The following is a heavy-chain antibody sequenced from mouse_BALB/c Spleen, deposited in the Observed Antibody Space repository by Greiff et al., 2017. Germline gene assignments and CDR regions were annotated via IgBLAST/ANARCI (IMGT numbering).Heavy chain of an antibody. CDR2: IDPENGDT. J-gene: IGHJ4*01. Sequence: EVKLMESGAELVRSGASVKLSCTASGFNIKDYYMHWVKQRPEQGLEWIGWIDPENGDTEYAPKFQGKATMTADTSSNTAYLQLSSLTSEDTAVYYCNGYYGNPMDYWGQGTSVTVSS. D-gene: IGHD2-1*01. CDR1: GFNIKDYY. V-gene: IGHV14-4*02. CDR3: NGYYGNPMDY.